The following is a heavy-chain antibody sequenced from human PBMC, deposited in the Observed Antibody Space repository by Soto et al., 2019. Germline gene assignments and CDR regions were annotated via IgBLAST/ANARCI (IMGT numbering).Heavy chain of an antibody. V-gene: IGHV4-34*01. CDR1: GGSFSGYY. CDR3: ARRGVVAAMGSFDY. Sequence: SETLSLTCAVYGGSFSGYYWSWIRQPPGKGLEWIGEINHSGSTNYNPSLKSRVTISVDTSKNQFSLKLSSVTAADTAVYYCARRGVVAAMGSFDYWGQGTLVTVSS. J-gene: IGHJ4*02. D-gene: IGHD2-15*01. CDR2: INHSGST.